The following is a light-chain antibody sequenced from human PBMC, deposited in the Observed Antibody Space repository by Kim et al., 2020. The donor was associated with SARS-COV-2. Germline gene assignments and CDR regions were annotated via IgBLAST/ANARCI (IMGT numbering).Light chain of an antibody. Sequence: AAGGDRVTIPCRASQDIAKSLAWDQQKPGKVPQVLIYAASTLQSGVPSRFSGSGSGTEFTLTIGSLQTEDVATYYCQKYNNAPWTFGPGTKVDIK. V-gene: IGKV1-27*01. J-gene: IGKJ1*01. CDR1: QDIAKS. CDR2: AAS. CDR3: QKYNNAPWT.